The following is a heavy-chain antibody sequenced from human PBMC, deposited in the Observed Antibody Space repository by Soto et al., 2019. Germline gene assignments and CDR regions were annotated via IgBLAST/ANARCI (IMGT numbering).Heavy chain of an antibody. CDR2: INPNSGNT. CDR1: GYTFTSYD. D-gene: IGHD6-13*01. V-gene: IGHV1-8*01. J-gene: IGHJ6*02. Sequence: QVQLAKSGAEVKKPGASVKVSCKASGYTFTSYDINWVRQATGQGREWMGWINPNSGNTGYAQKFQGRVTMTRNTAISTAYMELSSLRSEDTAVYYCARGGIAAADESYYYYYGMDVWGQGTTVTVYS. CDR3: ARGGIAAADESYYYYYGMDV.